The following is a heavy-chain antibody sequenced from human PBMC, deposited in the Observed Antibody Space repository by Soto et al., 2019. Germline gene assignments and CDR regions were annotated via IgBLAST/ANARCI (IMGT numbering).Heavy chain of an antibody. Sequence: EVPLLETGGGVVEPGGALGLSCGACGFTFSDYSMTWVRQTPGRGLEWVSTLARGGTSYYADSVKGRFTVSRDNSKNTVSLQMDSLRAEDTALYYCAKRATTVPTPGNYFDSWGQGTLVTVSS. V-gene: IGHV3-23*01. CDR2: LARGGTS. CDR3: AKRATTVPTPGNYFDS. CDR1: GFTFSDYS. D-gene: IGHD1-1*01. J-gene: IGHJ4*02.